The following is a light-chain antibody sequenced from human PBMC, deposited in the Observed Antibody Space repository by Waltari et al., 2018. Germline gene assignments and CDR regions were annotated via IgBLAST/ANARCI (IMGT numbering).Light chain of an antibody. V-gene: IGLV2-23*02. CDR2: DVT. Sequence: QSALTQPASVSGSPGQSITISCSGTSSDVGDYNYVSWYQQHPGKAPKLMFYDVTKLPSGVSNRFSCSKAGNTASLNISGLQAEDEGDYYCCSYAGSSTFAFGGGTKLTVL. CDR3: CSYAGSSTFA. CDR1: SSDVGDYNY. J-gene: IGLJ2*01.